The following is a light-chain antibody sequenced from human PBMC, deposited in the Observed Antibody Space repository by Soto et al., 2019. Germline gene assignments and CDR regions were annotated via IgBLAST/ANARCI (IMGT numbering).Light chain of an antibody. CDR3: QHYKDYSWT. J-gene: IGKJ1*01. CDR1: QSISLW. Sequence: DIHMTQSPSTLSASVGDRVTITCRASQSISLWVAWYQQKPGRAPNLLIYKTSSLETGVPSRFSGSGSATEFTLTISSLQPDDFATYYCQHYKDYSWTFGQGTKVEVK. V-gene: IGKV1-5*03. CDR2: KTS.